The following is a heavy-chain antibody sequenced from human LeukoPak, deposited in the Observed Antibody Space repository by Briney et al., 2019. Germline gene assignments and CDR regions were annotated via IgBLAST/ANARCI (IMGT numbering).Heavy chain of an antibody. CDR2: ISAYNGNT. V-gene: IGHV1-18*01. CDR3: ARDGGQQLDPYYFDY. Sequence: ASVTVSCKASGYTFTSYGISWVRQAPGQGLEWMGWISAYNGNTNYAQKLQGRVTMTTDTSTSTAYMELRSLRSDDTAVYYCARDGGQQLDPYYFDYWGQGTLVTVSS. J-gene: IGHJ4*02. D-gene: IGHD6-13*01. CDR1: GYTFTSYG.